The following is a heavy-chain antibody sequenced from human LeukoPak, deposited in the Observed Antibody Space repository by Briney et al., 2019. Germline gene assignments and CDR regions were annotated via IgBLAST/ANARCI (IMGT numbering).Heavy chain of an antibody. Sequence: GGSLRLSCSASGFTFSSYAMHRVRQAPGKGLEYVSAISSNGGSTYYADSVKGRFTISRDNSKNTLYLQMSSLRAEDTAVYYCVKGSSTSYTAVIDYWGQGTLVTVSS. CDR2: ISSNGGST. D-gene: IGHD2-2*01. CDR1: GFTFSSYA. J-gene: IGHJ4*02. V-gene: IGHV3-64D*06. CDR3: VKGSSTSYTAVIDY.